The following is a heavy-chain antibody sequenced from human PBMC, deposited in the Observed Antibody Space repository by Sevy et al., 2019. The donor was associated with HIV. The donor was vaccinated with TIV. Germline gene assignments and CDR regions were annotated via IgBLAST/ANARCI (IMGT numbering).Heavy chain of an antibody. CDR3: ARGPDYSNPVGY. J-gene: IGHJ4*02. V-gene: IGHV1-69*13. D-gene: IGHD4-4*01. CDR1: GGTFSSYA. CDR2: IIPIFGTA. Sequence: ASVKVSCKASGGTFSSYAISWVRQAPGQGLEWMGGIIPIFGTANYAQKFQGRVTITADASTSTAYMELSSLRSEDTAVYYCARGPDYSNPVGYWGQGTLVTVSS.